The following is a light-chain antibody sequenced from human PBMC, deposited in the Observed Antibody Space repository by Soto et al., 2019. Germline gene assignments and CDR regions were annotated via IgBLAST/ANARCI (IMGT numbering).Light chain of an antibody. CDR1: QSVSSY. CDR2: DAS. Sequence: EIVLTQSPATLSLSPGERATLSCRASQSVSSYLAWYQQKPGQAPRLLIYDASNRATGIPARFSGSGSGTDFTLTISSLEPEDFAVYYCQQRSTSFGQATKVEIK. J-gene: IGKJ1*01. V-gene: IGKV3-11*01. CDR3: QQRSTS.